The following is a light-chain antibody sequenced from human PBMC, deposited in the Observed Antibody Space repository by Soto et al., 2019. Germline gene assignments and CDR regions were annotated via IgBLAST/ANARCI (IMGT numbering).Light chain of an antibody. CDR3: SSYKSSSTLPYV. J-gene: IGLJ1*01. Sequence: QSALTQPASVSGSPGQTITISCTGTSSDVGGYNLVSWYQQYPDKAPKLMIFDVNTRPSGVSNRFSGSKSGNTASLTISGLQAEDEADYSCSSYKSSSTLPYVFGTGTKVTVL. CDR2: DVN. CDR1: SSDVGGYNL. V-gene: IGLV2-14*01.